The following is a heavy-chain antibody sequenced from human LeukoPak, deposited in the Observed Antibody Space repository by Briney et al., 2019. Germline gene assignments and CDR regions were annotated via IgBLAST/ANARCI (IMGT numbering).Heavy chain of an antibody. CDR2: ISYDGSNK. J-gene: IGHJ4*02. CDR1: GFTFSSYG. V-gene: IGHV3-30*03. CDR3: TTGASKYSSGKDY. D-gene: IGHD6-19*01. Sequence: GGSLRLSCATSGFTFSSYGMHWVRQAPGKGLEWVAVISYDGSNKYYADSVKGRFTISRDNSKNTLYLQMNSLRAEDTAVYYCTTGASKYSSGKDYWGQGTLVTVSS.